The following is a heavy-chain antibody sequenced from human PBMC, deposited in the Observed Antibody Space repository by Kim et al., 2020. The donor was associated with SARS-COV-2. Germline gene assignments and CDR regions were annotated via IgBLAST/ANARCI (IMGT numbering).Heavy chain of an antibody. V-gene: IGHV3-33*01. CDR3: ARSSGYDNLFDY. CDR2: IWYDGSNK. D-gene: IGHD5-12*01. CDR1: GFTFSSYG. Sequence: GGSLRLSCAASGFTFSSYGMHWVRQAPGKGLEWVAVIWYDGSNKYYADSVKVRFTISRDNSKNTLYLQMNSLRAEDTAVYYCARSSGYDNLFDYWGQGTLVTVSS. J-gene: IGHJ4*02.